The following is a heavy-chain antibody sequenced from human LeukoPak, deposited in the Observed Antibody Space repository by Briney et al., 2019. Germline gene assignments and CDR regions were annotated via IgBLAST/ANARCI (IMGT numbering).Heavy chain of an antibody. D-gene: IGHD3-10*01. J-gene: IGHJ6*02. CDR3: ARGLWFGEFIWNYYYYGMDV. CDR2: ISAYNGNT. CDR1: GYTFTSYG. Sequence: ASVKVSCKASGYTFTSYGIGWVRQAPGQGLEWMGWISAYNGNTNYAQKLQGRVTMTTDTSTSTAYMELRSLRSDDTAVYYCARGLWFGEFIWNYYYYGMDVWGQGTTVTVSS. V-gene: IGHV1-18*01.